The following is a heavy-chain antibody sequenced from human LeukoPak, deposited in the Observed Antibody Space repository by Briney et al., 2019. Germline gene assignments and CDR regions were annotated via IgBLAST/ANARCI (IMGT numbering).Heavy chain of an antibody. Sequence: SETLSLTCAVYGGSFSGYYWSWIRQPPGEGLEWIGEINHSGSTNYNPSLKSRVTISVDTSKNQFSLKLSSVTAADTAVYYCARGPYDYVWGSYRYTGPDYWGQGTLVTVSS. CDR2: INHSGST. CDR1: GGSFSGYY. J-gene: IGHJ4*02. V-gene: IGHV4-34*01. D-gene: IGHD3-16*02. CDR3: ARGPYDYVWGSYRYTGPDY.